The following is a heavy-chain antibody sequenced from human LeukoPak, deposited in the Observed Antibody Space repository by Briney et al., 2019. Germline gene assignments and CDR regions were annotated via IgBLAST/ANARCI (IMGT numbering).Heavy chain of an antibody. V-gene: IGHV3-23*01. CDR3: AKYGDYECAAFDI. CDR2: ISGSGGST. CDR1: GFTFSSYA. D-gene: IGHD4-17*01. Sequence: GESLRLSCAASGFTFSSYAMSWVRQAPGKGLEWVSAISGSGGSTYYADSVKGRFTISRDNSKNTLYLQMNSLRAEDTAVYYCAKYGDYECAAFDIWGQGTMVTVSS. J-gene: IGHJ3*02.